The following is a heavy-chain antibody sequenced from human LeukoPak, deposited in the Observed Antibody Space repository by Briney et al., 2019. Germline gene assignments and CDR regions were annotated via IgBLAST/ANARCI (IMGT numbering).Heavy chain of an antibody. V-gene: IGHV4-34*01. CDR1: GGSFSAYD. CDR3: ARGVRYSSSLYAFDI. Sequence: SETLSHTCAVYGGSFSAYDWSWIRQPPGKGLGWIGEINHSGSTTYNPPLKSRVTISVDKSKNQFSLKLSSVTAADTAVYYCARGVRYSSSLYAFDIWGQGTMVTVSS. J-gene: IGHJ3*02. D-gene: IGHD6-13*01. CDR2: INHSGST.